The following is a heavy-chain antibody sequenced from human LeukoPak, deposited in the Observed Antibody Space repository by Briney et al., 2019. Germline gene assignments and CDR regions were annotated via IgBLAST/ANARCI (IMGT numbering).Heavy chain of an antibody. CDR2: IYYSGST. V-gene: IGHV4-59*12. D-gene: IGHD3-10*01. Sequence: TSETLSLTCTVSGGSISSYYWSWIRQPPGKGLEWIGYIYYSGSTNYNPSLKSRVTISVDTSKNQFSLKLSSVTAADTAVYYCARGSPPKRRITMVRGVMFFGMDVWGQGTTVTVSS. CDR1: GGSISSYY. J-gene: IGHJ6*02. CDR3: ARGSPPKRRITMVRGVMFFGMDV.